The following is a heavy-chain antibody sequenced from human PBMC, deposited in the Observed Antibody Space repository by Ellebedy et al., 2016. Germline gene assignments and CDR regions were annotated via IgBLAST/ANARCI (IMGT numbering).Heavy chain of an antibody. CDR3: ARDPAGAMGGFDY. D-gene: IGHD5-18*01. CDR1: GGSISSYY. Sequence: SETLSLTXTVSGGSISSYYWSWIRQPPGKGLEWIGYIYYSGSTNYNPSLKSRVTISVDTSKNQFSLKLSSVTAADTAVYYCARDPAGAMGGFDYWGQGTLVTVSS. V-gene: IGHV4-59*01. J-gene: IGHJ4*02. CDR2: IYYSGST.